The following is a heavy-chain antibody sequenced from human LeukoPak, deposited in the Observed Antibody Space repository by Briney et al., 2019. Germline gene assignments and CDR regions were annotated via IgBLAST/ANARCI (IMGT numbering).Heavy chain of an antibody. D-gene: IGHD1-1*01. V-gene: IGHV3-7*01. J-gene: IGHJ4*02. CDR2: INLDGGKK. CDR1: GFTFSHYW. CDR3: ARTGTTRDADY. Sequence: GGSLRLSCATSGFTFSHYWMSWVRQAPGKGLEWVANINLDGGKKYHVDSVKGRFTISRDNAKNSLYLQMNSLRAEDTAVYYCARTGTTRDADYWGQGTLLTVSS.